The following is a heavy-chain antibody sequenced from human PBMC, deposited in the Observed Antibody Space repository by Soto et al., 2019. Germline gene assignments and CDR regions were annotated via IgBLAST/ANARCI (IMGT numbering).Heavy chain of an antibody. CDR1: GGTFSSYA. CDR2: IIPIFGTA. V-gene: IGHV1-69*13. CDR3: ARDDIVVVVAASSPSYYGMDV. D-gene: IGHD2-15*01. Sequence: SVKVSCKASGGTFSSYAISWVRQAPGQGLEWMGGIIPIFGTANYAQKFQGRVTITADESTSTAYMELSSLRSEDTAVYYCARDDIVVVVAASSPSYYGMDVWGQGTTVTVSS. J-gene: IGHJ6*02.